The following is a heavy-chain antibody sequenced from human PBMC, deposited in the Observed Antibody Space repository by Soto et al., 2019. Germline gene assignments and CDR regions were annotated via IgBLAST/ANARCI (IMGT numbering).Heavy chain of an antibody. D-gene: IGHD6-13*01. V-gene: IGHV3-30-3*01. CDR2: IPNTENKK. Sequence: QVHLEESGGGVVQPGTSLRLSCVASGFTFSSYGMHWVRQAPGKGLEWVAVIPNTENKKYYADSVKGRFTIFRDNSQNTLFLQMDSLMSEDTAMYYCARTAGGRVRGALDIWGQGTMVTVS. CDR3: ARTAGGRVRGALDI. J-gene: IGHJ3*02. CDR1: GFTFSSYG.